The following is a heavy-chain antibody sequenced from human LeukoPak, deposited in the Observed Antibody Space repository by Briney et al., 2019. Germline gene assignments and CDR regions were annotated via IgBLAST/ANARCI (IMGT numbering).Heavy chain of an antibody. CDR3: ARTSGSYWGAFDI. Sequence: PSETLSLTCTVSGGSIRGYYWSWIRQPAGKGLEWIGRIYTSGSTNYNPSLRSRVTMSVDTSKNQFSLKLSSVTAADTAVYYCARTSGSYWGAFDIWGQGTMVTVSS. V-gene: IGHV4-4*07. D-gene: IGHD1-26*01. CDR1: GGSIRGYY. CDR2: IYTSGST. J-gene: IGHJ3*02.